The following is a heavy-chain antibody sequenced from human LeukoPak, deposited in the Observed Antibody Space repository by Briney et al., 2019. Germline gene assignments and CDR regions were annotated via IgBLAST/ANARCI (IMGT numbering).Heavy chain of an antibody. J-gene: IGHJ4*02. CDR2: ISYDGSNK. CDR3: ARDPLYYDSSGFPYYFDY. Sequence: SCKASGGTFSSYAMHWVRQAPGKGLEWVAVISYDGSNKYYADSVKGRFTISRDNSKNTLYLQMNSLRAEDTAVYYCARDPLYYDSSGFPYYFDYWGQGTLVTVSS. D-gene: IGHD3-22*01. V-gene: IGHV3-30-3*01. CDR1: GGTFSSYA.